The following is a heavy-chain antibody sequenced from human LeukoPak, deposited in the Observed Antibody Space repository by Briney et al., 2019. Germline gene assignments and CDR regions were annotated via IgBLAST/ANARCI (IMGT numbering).Heavy chain of an antibody. J-gene: IGHJ4*02. D-gene: IGHD3-10*01. V-gene: IGHV4-59*01. CDR1: GGSMGSYF. Sequence: PSETLSLTCTVSGGSMGSYFWSWVRQPPGKGLEWIGHIYYTGTTKYNPSLKSRVSISVDTANNQFSLILNSVTTADSAVYYCARVKALRIRGLLISSSFDYWGQGTLVTVSS. CDR3: ARVKALRIRGLLISSSFDY. CDR2: IYYTGTT.